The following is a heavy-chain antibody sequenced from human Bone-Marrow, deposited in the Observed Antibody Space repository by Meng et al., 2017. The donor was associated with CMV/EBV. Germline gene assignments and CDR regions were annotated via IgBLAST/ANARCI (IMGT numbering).Heavy chain of an antibody. D-gene: IGHD2-2*01. CDR3: VRPYCDSTTCYPYFDY. Sequence: GESLKISCAASGFSFSDYWMHWVRQAPGKGLLWVSRINNDGSITSHADSVKGRFTISRDNAKNRLYLEMNSPRADDTTVYYCVRPYCDSTTCYPYFDYWGQGPLVTVSS. CDR2: INNDGSIT. V-gene: IGHV3-74*01. CDR1: GFSFSDYW. J-gene: IGHJ4*02.